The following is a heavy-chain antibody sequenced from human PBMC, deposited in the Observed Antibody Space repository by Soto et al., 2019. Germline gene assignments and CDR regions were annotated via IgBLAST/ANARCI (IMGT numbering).Heavy chain of an antibody. V-gene: IGHV1-69*01. CDR1: GGTFSSYA. J-gene: IGHJ3*02. CDR3: ARGQAVFTMPYRRGLHAFDI. Sequence: QVQLVQSGAEVKKPGSSVKVSCKASGGTFSSYAISWVRQAPGQGLEWMGGIIPIFGTANYAQKFQGRVTITADESTSTGYMELSRLRSEDTAVYYCARGQAVFTMPYRRGLHAFDIWGQGTMVTVSS. CDR2: IIPIFGTA. D-gene: IGHD2-8*01.